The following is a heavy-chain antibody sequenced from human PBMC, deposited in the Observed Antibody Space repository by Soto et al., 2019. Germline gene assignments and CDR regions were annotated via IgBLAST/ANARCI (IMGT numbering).Heavy chain of an antibody. CDR3: ARVPLSGAGGGDATTRSFDG. D-gene: IGHD3-16*01. CDR1: GVSVTSDDFY. V-gene: IGHV4-61*03. J-gene: IGHJ3*01. Sequence: QVQLQQSGPGLVKPSETLSLTCTVSGVSVTSDDFYWTWIRQPPGKGLEWIGHIFHSGSTSYSSPLERGVTISIDTSRNPSSLSLISAAAADPAVYDCARVPLSGAGGGDATTRSFDGWCQGTMVTVSS. CDR2: IFHSGST.